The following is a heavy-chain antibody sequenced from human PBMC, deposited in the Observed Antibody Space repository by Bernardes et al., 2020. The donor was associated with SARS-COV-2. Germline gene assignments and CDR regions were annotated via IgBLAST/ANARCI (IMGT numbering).Heavy chain of an antibody. CDR3: AHRRGYSYGFYFDY. CDR2: IYWDDDK. D-gene: IGHD5-18*01. Sequence: SGTTLLKPTQTLTLTCTFSVFSLSPSGVGVGWIRQPPGKALEWLALIYWDDDKPYSPSLKSRLTITKDTSKNQVVLTMTNMDPVDTATYYCAHRRGYSYGFYFDYWGQGTLVTVSS. J-gene: IGHJ4*02. V-gene: IGHV2-5*02. CDR1: VFSLSPSGVG.